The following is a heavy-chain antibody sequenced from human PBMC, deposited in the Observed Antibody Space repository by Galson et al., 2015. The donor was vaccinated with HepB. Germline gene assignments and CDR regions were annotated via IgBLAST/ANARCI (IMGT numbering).Heavy chain of an antibody. CDR1: GFIFSDYY. D-gene: IGHD1-1*01. CDR2: ISSSSRFT. V-gene: IGHV3-11*06. CDR3: AREWVTTATPH. Sequence: SLRLSCAASGFIFSDYYMSWIRQAPGKGLEWVSYISSSSRFTKYADSVKGRFTISRDNAENSLYLQMSSLRVEDTAVYYCAREWVTTATPHWGQGTLVTVSS. J-gene: IGHJ4*02.